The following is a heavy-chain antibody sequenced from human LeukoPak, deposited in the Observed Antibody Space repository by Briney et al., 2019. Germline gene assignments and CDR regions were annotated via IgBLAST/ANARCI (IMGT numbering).Heavy chain of an antibody. CDR3: AKASGQAGYCSSTSCHYTFDY. CDR2: IRYDGSDK. Sequence: GGSLRLSCAASGFTFSSYGMHWVRQAPGKGLEWVAFIRYDGSDKYYAGSVKGRFTVSRDNSKNTLYLQMNSLRAEDTTVYYCAKASGQAGYCSSTSCHYTFDYWGQGTLVTVSS. D-gene: IGHD2-2*01. V-gene: IGHV3-30*02. CDR1: GFTFSSYG. J-gene: IGHJ4*02.